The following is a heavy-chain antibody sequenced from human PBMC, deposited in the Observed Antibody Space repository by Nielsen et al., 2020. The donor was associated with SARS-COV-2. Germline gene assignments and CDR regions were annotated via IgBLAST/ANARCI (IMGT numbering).Heavy chain of an antibody. Sequence: SETLSLTCTVSGGSISSSSYYWSWIRQPPGKGLEWIGYIYYSGSTNYNPSLKSRVTISVDTSKNQFSLKLSSVTAADTAVYYCASGSYPYYFDYWGQGTLVTVSS. J-gene: IGHJ4*02. V-gene: IGHV4-61*01. D-gene: IGHD1-26*01. CDR2: IYYSGST. CDR3: ASGSYPYYFDY. CDR1: GGSISSSSYY.